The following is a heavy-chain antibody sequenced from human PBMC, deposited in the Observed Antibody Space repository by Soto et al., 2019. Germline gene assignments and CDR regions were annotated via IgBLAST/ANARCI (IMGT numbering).Heavy chain of an antibody. CDR3: AADPLRYFDWLLYGNYYGMDV. D-gene: IGHD3-9*01. CDR2: IVVGSGNT. CDR1: GFTFTSSA. V-gene: IGHV1-58*01. J-gene: IGHJ6*02. Sequence: SVKVSCKASGFTFTSSAVQWLRQARGQRLEWIGWIVVGSGNTNYAQKFQERVTITRDMSTSTAYMELSSLRSEDTAVYYCAADPLRYFDWLLYGNYYGMDVWGQGTTVTVSS.